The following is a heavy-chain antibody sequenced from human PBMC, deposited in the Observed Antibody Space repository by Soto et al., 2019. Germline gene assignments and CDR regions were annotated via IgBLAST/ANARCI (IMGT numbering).Heavy chain of an antibody. CDR3: ARTSYYYDSSGYYPNFPIDY. Sequence: PSETLSLTCTVSGGSIGSSSYYWGWIRQPPGKGLEWIGSIYYSGSTYYNPSLKSRVTISVDTSKNQFSLKLSSVTAADTAVYYCARTSYYYDSSGYYPNFPIDYWGQGTLVTV. V-gene: IGHV4-39*01. CDR2: IYYSGST. D-gene: IGHD3-22*01. CDR1: GGSIGSSSYY. J-gene: IGHJ4*02.